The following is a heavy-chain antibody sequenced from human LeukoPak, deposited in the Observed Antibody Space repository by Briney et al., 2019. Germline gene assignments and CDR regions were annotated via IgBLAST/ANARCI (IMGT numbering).Heavy chain of an antibody. CDR3: ARVGYCSSTSCYGQHFDY. CDR2: IYPGDSDT. J-gene: IGHJ4*02. D-gene: IGHD2-2*01. V-gene: IGHV5-51*01. CDR1: GYSFTSYW. Sequence: GESLKISCKGSGYSFTSYWIGWVRQMPGKGLEWMGIIYPGDSDTRYSPSFQGQVTISADKSISTAYLQWSSLKASDTAMYYCARVGYCSSTSCYGQHFDYWGQGTLVTVSS.